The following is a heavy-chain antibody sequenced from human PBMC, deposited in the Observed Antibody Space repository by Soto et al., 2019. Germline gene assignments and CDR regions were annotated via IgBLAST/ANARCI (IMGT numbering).Heavy chain of an antibody. Sequence: GGSLRLSCAASGFTFSSYAMHWVRQAPGKGLEWVAVISYDGSNKYYADSVKGRFTISRDNSKNTLYLQMNSLRAEDTAVYYCAGPPGGMDVWGQGTTVTVSS. CDR2: ISYDGSNK. V-gene: IGHV3-30-3*01. CDR1: GFTFSSYA. CDR3: AGPPGGMDV. J-gene: IGHJ6*02.